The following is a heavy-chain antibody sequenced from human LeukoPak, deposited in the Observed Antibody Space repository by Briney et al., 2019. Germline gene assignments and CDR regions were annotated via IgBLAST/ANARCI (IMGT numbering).Heavy chain of an antibody. CDR2: LIPIFGTP. CDR1: GGILSNYT. J-gene: IGHJ4*02. V-gene: IGHV1-69*13. CDR3: ARDRPGGEFLPYFDY. D-gene: IGHD3-16*01. Sequence: SVKVSCTTSGGILSNYTISWVRQAPGQGLEWLGGLIPIFGTPYYAQNVQGRVTITADESADTAYLELRSLKSEDTAVYYCARDRPGGEFLPYFDYWGQGTLVTVSS.